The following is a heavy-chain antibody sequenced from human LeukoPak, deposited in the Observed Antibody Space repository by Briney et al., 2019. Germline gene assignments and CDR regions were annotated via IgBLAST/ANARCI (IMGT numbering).Heavy chain of an antibody. Sequence: GRSLRLSCAASGSTFSSYAMHWVRQAPGKGLEWVAVISYDGSNKYYADSVKGRFTISRDNSKNTLYLQMNSLRAEDTAVYYCAREYDSSGYYYENWFDPWGQGTLVTVSS. D-gene: IGHD3-22*01. V-gene: IGHV3-30-3*01. J-gene: IGHJ5*02. CDR3: AREYDSSGYYYENWFDP. CDR2: ISYDGSNK. CDR1: GSTFSSYA.